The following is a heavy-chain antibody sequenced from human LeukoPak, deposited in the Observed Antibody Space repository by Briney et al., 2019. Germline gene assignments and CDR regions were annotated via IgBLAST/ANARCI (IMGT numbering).Heavy chain of an antibody. Sequence: ASVKVSCKASGYTFTSYGISWVRQAPGQGLEWMGWISAYNGNTNYAQKLQGRVTMTTDTSTSTAYMELRSLRSDDTAVYYCAITYYDSSGTPGYYYMDVWGKGTTVTVSS. D-gene: IGHD3-22*01. CDR3: AITYYDSSGTPGYYYMDV. J-gene: IGHJ6*03. CDR1: GYTFTSYG. CDR2: ISAYNGNT. V-gene: IGHV1-18*01.